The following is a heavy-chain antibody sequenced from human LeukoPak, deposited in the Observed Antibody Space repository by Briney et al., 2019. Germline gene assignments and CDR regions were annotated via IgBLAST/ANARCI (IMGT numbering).Heavy chain of an antibody. CDR1: GFTFSSYG. CDR3: TKGLHYYDSSGPLH. Sequence: GRSLRLSCAASGFTFSSYGMHWVRQAPGKGLEWVAVISYDGSNKYYADSVKGRFTISRDNSKNTLYLQVNSLRAEDTAVYYCTKGLHYYDSSGPLHWGQGTLVTVSS. V-gene: IGHV3-30*18. J-gene: IGHJ4*02. D-gene: IGHD3-22*01. CDR2: ISYDGSNK.